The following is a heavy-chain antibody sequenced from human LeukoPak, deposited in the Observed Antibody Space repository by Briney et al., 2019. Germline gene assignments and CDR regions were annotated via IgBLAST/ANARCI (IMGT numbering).Heavy chain of an antibody. CDR1: GFTFSNYA. J-gene: IGHJ4*02. CDR3: ARDRYSSSWYVPGDY. D-gene: IGHD6-13*01. V-gene: IGHV3-23*01. CDR2: ISGSGGST. Sequence: GGSLRLSCAASGFTFSNYAMSWVRQAPGKGLEWVSSISGSGGSTYYVDSVKGRFTISRDNAKNSLYLQMNSLRAEDTAVYYCARDRYSSSWYVPGDYWGQGTLVTVSS.